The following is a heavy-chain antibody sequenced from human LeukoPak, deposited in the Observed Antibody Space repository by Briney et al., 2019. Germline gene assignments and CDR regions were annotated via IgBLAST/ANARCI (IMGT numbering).Heavy chain of an antibody. CDR1: GGSSSGYY. CDR2: INHSGST. V-gene: IGHV4-34*01. J-gene: IGHJ4*02. Sequence: SETLSLTCAVYGGSSSGYYWSWIRQPPGKGLEWIGEINHSGSTNYNPSLKSRVTISVDTSKNQFSLKLSSVTAADTAVYYCARDVGFGEYTYFDYWGQGTLVTASS. D-gene: IGHD3-10*01. CDR3: ARDVGFGEYTYFDY.